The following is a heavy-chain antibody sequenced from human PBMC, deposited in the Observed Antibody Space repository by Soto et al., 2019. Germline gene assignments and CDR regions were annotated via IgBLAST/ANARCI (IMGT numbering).Heavy chain of an antibody. V-gene: IGHV3-74*01. CDR1: GFTFSRYW. CDR2: INSDGSST. D-gene: IGHD5-18*01. CDR3: AREGVGYSYGNFDY. Sequence: LRLSCAASGFTFSRYWMHWVRQAPGKGLVWVSRINSDGSSTFSADSVKGRFTISRDNAKNTLYLQMNSLRAEDTAVYYCAREGVGYSYGNFDYWGQGTLVTVSS. J-gene: IGHJ4*02.